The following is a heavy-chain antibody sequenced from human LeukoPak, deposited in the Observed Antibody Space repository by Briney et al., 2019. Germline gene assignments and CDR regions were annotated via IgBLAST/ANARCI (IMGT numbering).Heavy chain of an antibody. CDR1: GFTFSSYA. V-gene: IGHV3-23*01. CDR3: ARDYKLGMGYYGMDV. Sequence: GGSLRFSCAASGFTFSSYAMSWVRQAPGKGLEWVSAISGSGGSTYYADSVKGRFTISRDNAKKSLYLRMNSLRSEDTAVYYCARDYKLGMGYYGMDVWGQGTTVTVSS. D-gene: IGHD7-27*01. J-gene: IGHJ6*02. CDR2: ISGSGGST.